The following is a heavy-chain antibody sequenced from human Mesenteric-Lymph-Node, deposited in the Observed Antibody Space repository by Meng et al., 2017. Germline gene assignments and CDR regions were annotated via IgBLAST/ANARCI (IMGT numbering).Heavy chain of an antibody. D-gene: IGHD3-22*01. CDR3: ARAVRGYYDSSGYLLLDY. CDR2: IYHSGGT. CDR1: GYSISSGYY. J-gene: IGHJ4*02. V-gene: IGHV4-38-2*02. Sequence: SETLSLTCTVSGYSISSGYYWGWSRQPPGKGLEWIGSIYHSGGTYYNPSLKSRVTISVDTSKNQFSLKLSSVTAADTAVYYCARAVRGYYDSSGYLLLDYWGQGTLVTVAS.